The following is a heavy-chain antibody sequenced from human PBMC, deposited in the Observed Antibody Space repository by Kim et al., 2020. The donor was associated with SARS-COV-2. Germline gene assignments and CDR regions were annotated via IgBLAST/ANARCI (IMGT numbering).Heavy chain of an antibody. Sequence: GGSLRLSCAASGFTFRNYRIHWVRQAPGKGLEWVAAISEDGSETYCPDSVRGRFTISRDNSKNTLDLQMNDLRVEDTAMYHCAKIAVTGTGGPFDYWGQGTLVIVSS. D-gene: IGHD6-19*01. J-gene: IGHJ4*02. V-gene: IGHV3-30-3*01. CDR3: AKIAVTGTGGPFDY. CDR2: ISEDGSET. CDR1: GFTFRNYR.